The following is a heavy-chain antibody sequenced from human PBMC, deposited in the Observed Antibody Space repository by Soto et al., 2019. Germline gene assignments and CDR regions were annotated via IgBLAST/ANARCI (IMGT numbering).Heavy chain of an antibody. D-gene: IGHD3-3*01. J-gene: IGHJ3*02. CDR2: INPATGAA. CDR3: ARGGGVGVAGAAAFDM. Sequence: QLHLVQSGAVVKKPGASVTVSCSASGYPVTAYYMHWVRQAPGRGLEWMGGINPATGAAKYTQTCQGRVTMTGDTSTSTVFMELGGLTSEDTAVFYCARGGGVGVAGAAAFDMWGQGTLVTVSS. V-gene: IGHV1-2*02. CDR1: GYPVTAYY.